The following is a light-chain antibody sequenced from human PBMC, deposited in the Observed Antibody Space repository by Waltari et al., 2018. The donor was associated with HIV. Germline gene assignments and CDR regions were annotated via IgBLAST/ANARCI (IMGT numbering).Light chain of an antibody. CDR2: STN. V-gene: IGLV1-44*01. J-gene: IGLJ1*01. Sequence: QSVLPQPPSATGTPGQRVTISCSGSSSNIGLNTVNWYQHLPGTAPKLLIFSTNHRPSGVPDRFSGSKSGTSASLAISGLQSEDEAVYYCAAWDASLNGHYVFGPGTKVTVL. CDR1: SSNIGLNT. CDR3: AAWDASLNGHYV.